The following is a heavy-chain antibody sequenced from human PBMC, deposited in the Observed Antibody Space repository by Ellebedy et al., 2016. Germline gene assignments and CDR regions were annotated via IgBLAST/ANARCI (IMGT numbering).Heavy chain of an antibody. J-gene: IGHJ5*02. CDR1: GFTLSDYS. CDR2: ITSSSSYI. V-gene: IGHV3-21*01. D-gene: IGHD3-16*01. CDR3: ARGVGGTSLNWFDP. Sequence: GESLKISXAASGFTLSDYSMNCVRQAPGKGLEWVSSITSSSSYIFYADSVKGRFTISRDNAKNSVYLQMNSLRGEDTALYYCARGVGGTSLNWFDPWGQGTLVTVSS.